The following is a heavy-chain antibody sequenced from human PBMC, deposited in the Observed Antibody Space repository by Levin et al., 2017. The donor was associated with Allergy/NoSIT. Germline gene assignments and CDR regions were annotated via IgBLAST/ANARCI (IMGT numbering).Heavy chain of an antibody. J-gene: IGHJ6*02. Sequence: SQTLSLTCTVSGGSISSGGYYCSWIRQHPGKGLEWIGYIYYSGSTHYNPSLKSRVTISVDTSKNQFSLKLSSVTAADTAVYYCARDLVGAGWGVDVWGQGTTVTVSS. D-gene: IGHD1-26*01. V-gene: IGHV4-31*03. CDR2: IYYSGST. CDR3: ARDLVGAGWGVDV. CDR1: GGSISSGGYY.